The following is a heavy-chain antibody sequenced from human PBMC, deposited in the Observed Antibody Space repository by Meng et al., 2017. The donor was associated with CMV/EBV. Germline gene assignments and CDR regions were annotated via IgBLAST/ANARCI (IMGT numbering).Heavy chain of an antibody. D-gene: IGHD4-11*01. V-gene: IGHV3-69-1*01. J-gene: IGHJ6*02. CDR3: AKDLVIPLYSTPYYYGMDV. CDR1: GFTFSDYC. CDR2: ISSSSTI. Sequence: GESLKISCAASGFTFSDYCMNWVRQAPGKGLEWVSSISSSSTIYYVESVKGRFTISRDNAKNTLYLQMNSLRAEDTAVYYCAKDLVIPLYSTPYYYGMDVWGQGTTVTVSS.